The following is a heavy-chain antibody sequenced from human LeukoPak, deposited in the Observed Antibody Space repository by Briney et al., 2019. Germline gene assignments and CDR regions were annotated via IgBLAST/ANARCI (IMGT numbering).Heavy chain of an antibody. V-gene: IGHV3-30*18. CDR1: GFTFITYG. J-gene: IGHJ6*02. Sequence: PGGSLRLSCAASGFTFITYGMHWVRQAPGKGLEWVAVISTDGSNKYYTDSVKGRFTISRDNSKNTLYLQMNSLRTEDTAVYYCAKRGLGETGYYAMDVWGQGTTVIVSS. CDR2: ISTDGSNK. D-gene: IGHD7-27*01. CDR3: AKRGLGETGYYAMDV.